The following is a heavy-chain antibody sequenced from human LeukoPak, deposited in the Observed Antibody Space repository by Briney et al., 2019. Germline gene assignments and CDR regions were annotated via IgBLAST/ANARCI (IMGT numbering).Heavy chain of an antibody. D-gene: IGHD3-22*01. Sequence: SGPTLVNPTQTLTLTCTFSGFSLSTSGMCVSWIRQPPGKALEWLARIDWDDDKYYSTSLKTRLTISKDTSKNQVVLTMTNMDPVDTATYYCARILTDGGSGYYFPDYWGQGTLVTVSS. J-gene: IGHJ4*02. V-gene: IGHV2-70*11. CDR1: GFSLSTSGMC. CDR2: IDWDDDK. CDR3: ARILTDGGSGYYFPDY.